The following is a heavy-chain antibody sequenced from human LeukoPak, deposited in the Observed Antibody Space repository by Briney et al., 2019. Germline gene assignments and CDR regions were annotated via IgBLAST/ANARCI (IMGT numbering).Heavy chain of an antibody. CDR1: GFTFDDYA. Sequence: GGSLRLSCAASGFTFDDYAMHWVQQAPGKGLEWVSGISWNSGSTGYADSVKGRFTISRDNAKNSLYLQMNSLRAEDTALYYCAKVEADDSSGYYYEGGFDYWGQGTLVTVSS. CDR3: AKVEADDSSGYYYEGGFDY. CDR2: ISWNSGST. J-gene: IGHJ4*02. V-gene: IGHV3-9*01. D-gene: IGHD3-22*01.